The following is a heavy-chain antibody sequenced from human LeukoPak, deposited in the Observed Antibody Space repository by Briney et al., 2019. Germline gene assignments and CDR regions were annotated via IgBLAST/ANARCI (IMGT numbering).Heavy chain of an antibody. V-gene: IGHV4-39*01. Sequence: SETLSLTCTVSGGSISNSDYYWGWIRQPPGKGLECIGRIYTSGSTNYNPSLKSRVTISVDTSKNQFSLKLSSVTAADTAVYYCARHRGSTILLRFDPWGQGTLVTVSS. CDR1: GGSISNSDYY. CDR3: ARHRGSTILLRFDP. J-gene: IGHJ5*02. CDR2: IYTSGST. D-gene: IGHD2-2*01.